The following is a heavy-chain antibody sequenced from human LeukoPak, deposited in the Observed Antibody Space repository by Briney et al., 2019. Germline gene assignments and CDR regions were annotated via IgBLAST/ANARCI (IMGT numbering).Heavy chain of an antibody. Sequence: GGSLRLSCAASGFTFSSYSMNWVRQAPGKGLEWVSSISSSSSYIYYADSVKGRFTISRDNAKNSLYLQTNSLRAEDTAVYYCARDRLGGYYEDYWGQGTLVTVSS. CDR3: ARDRLGGYYEDY. V-gene: IGHV3-21*04. D-gene: IGHD3-22*01. J-gene: IGHJ4*02. CDR2: ISSSSSYI. CDR1: GFTFSSYS.